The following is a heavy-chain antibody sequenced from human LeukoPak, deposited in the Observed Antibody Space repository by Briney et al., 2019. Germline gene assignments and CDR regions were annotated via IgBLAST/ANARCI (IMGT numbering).Heavy chain of an antibody. Sequence: GASVKVSCKASGYTFTSYTMNWVRQAPGQGLEWMGWINTNTGHPAYAQGFTGRFVFSLDTSVSTTYLQISNLKAEDSAVYFCARESPFDIATAGTPLDYWGQGTLVTVSS. CDR2: INTNTGHP. D-gene: IGHD6-13*01. CDR3: ARESPFDIATAGTPLDY. V-gene: IGHV7-4-1*02. CDR1: GYTFTSYT. J-gene: IGHJ4*02.